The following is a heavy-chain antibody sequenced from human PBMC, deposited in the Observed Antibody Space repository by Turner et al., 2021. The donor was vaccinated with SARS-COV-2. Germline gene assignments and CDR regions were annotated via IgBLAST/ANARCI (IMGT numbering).Heavy chain of an antibody. Sequence: EVQLVESGGGLVKPGGSLRLSCAASGFTFSSYSMNWVRQAPGKGLEWVSRINSDGSSTSYADSVKGRFTISRDNAKNTLYLQMNSLRAEDTAVYYCASEVGYYGSGSTNWFDPWGQGTLVTVSS. CDR2: INSDGSST. J-gene: IGHJ5*02. D-gene: IGHD3-10*01. CDR3: ASEVGYYGSGSTNWFDP. CDR1: GFTFSSYS. V-gene: IGHV3-74*02.